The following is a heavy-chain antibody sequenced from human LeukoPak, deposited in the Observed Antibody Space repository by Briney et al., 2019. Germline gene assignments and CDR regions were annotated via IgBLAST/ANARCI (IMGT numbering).Heavy chain of an antibody. Sequence: PSKTLSLTCIVSGGSISSAAYHWGWIRQSPGKGLEWIATVSYTGGTYYNPSLKSRVTISLDTSRNQLSLELTSVTAADTAAYFCAGFSVEMATWTDYWGQGALVTVSS. J-gene: IGHJ4*02. CDR1: GGSISSAAYH. D-gene: IGHD5-24*01. CDR2: VSYTGGT. CDR3: AGFSVEMATWTDY. V-gene: IGHV4-39*01.